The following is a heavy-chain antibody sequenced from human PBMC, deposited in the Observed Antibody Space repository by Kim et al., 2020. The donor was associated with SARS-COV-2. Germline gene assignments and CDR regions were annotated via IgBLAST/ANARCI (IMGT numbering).Heavy chain of an antibody. Sequence: GGSLRLSCAASGFTFSSYGMHWVRQAPGKGLEWVAVISYDGSNKYYADSVKGRFTISRDNSKNTLYLQMNSLRAEDTAVYYCAKDRGGQWLPRDAFDIWGQGTMVTVSS. CDR2: ISYDGSNK. CDR3: AKDRGGQWLPRDAFDI. V-gene: IGHV3-30*18. J-gene: IGHJ3*02. D-gene: IGHD6-19*01. CDR1: GFTFSSYG.